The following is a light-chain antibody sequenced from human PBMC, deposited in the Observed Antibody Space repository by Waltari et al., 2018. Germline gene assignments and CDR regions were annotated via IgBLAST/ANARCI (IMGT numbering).Light chain of an antibody. CDR2: KES. CDR1: ALPNQY. CDR3: QSADSSSKFQV. Sequence: SYELTQPPSVSVSPGQTARITCSGDALPNQYAYWYQQKSGQAPVVIIYKESGRPSGIPERFSGSTSGTIVTLTISGVQAEDEADYYCQSADSSSKFQVFGGGTKLTVL. V-gene: IGLV3-25*03. J-gene: IGLJ2*01.